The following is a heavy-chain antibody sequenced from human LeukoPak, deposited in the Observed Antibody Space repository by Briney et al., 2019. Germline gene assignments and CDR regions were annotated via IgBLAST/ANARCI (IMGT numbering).Heavy chain of an antibody. CDR3: ARDQEGFDY. J-gene: IGHJ4*02. Sequence: ASVKVSCKASGYTFTSNYIHWVRRAPGQGLEWMGMIYPRDGSTSYAQKFQSRVTVTRDTSTSTVHMELSGLRSEDTAVYYCARDQEGFDYWGQGTLVTVSS. CDR1: GYTFTSNY. CDR2: IYPRDGST. V-gene: IGHV1-46*01.